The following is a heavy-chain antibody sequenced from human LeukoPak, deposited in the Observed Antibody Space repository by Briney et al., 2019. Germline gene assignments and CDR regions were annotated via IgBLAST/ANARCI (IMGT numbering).Heavy chain of an antibody. CDR3: ARRRCTSTSCFADY. J-gene: IGHJ4*02. V-gene: IGHV3-72*01. CDR1: GFTFSDHY. D-gene: IGHD2-2*01. Sequence: TGGSLRLSCAASGFTFSDHYMYWVRQAPGKGLEWVGRTRNKANSYTTEYAASVKGRFTISRDDSKNSLYLQMNSLRAEDTAVYYCARRRCTSTSCFADYWGQGTLVTVSS. CDR2: TRNKANSYTT.